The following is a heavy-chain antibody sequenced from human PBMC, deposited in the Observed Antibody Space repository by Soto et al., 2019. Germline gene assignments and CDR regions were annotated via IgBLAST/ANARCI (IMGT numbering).Heavy chain of an antibody. D-gene: IGHD7-27*01. V-gene: IGHV4-34*01. J-gene: IGHJ4*02. CDR2: INQSGTT. CDR3: ATRKGLGLCYFAQ. CDR1: GGSFNNDF. Sequence: SETLSLTCAVYGGSFNNDFCSWVRQPPGKGPEWIGEINQSGTTNYNPSLKSRVALSVDTSKNQCSLKLTSVTAADSAIYYCATRKGLGLCYFAQWAQGSLVTVSS.